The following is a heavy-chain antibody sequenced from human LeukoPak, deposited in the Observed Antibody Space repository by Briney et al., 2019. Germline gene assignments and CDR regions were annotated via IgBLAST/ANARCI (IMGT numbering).Heavy chain of an antibody. V-gene: IGHV4-38-2*02. D-gene: IGHD3-22*01. Sequence: SETLSLTCTVSDYSISSNYYWGWIWQPPGKGLEWIASIYHSGSTYYNPSLKSRVTISVDTSKNQFSLKLRSVTAADTAVYYCARNTAGYYHDSSGYPNWFDPWGQGTLVTVSS. J-gene: IGHJ5*02. CDR3: ARNTAGYYHDSSGYPNWFDP. CDR1: DYSISSNYY. CDR2: IYHSGST.